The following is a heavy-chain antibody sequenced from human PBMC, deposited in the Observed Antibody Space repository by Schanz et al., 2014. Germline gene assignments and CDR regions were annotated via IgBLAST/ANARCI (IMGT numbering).Heavy chain of an antibody. Sequence: QGQLVESGGGVVQPGKSLRLSCATSGFIFRSFGIHWVRQAPGKGLVWVSRIKSDGSSTSYADSVKGRFTISRDNFKGALYLQMSSLRAEDTAVYYCAKSLESCPGGRCSRGYFDYWGQGTLVTVSS. CDR1: GFIFRSFG. D-gene: IGHD2-8*02. J-gene: IGHJ4*02. V-gene: IGHV3-NL1*01. CDR3: AKSLESCPGGRCSRGYFDY. CDR2: IKSDGSST.